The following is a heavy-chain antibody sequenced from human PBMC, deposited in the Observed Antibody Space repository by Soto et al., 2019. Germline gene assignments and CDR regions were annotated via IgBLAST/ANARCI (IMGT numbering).Heavy chain of an antibody. CDR3: ARGGWYNDY. CDR2: IYFSGNT. V-gene: IGHV4-59*01. CDR1: GGSMTNNY. J-gene: IGHJ4*02. D-gene: IGHD6-19*01. Sequence: SETLSLTCTVSGGSMTNNYWSWIRQPPGKRLESIGYIYFSGNTNYNPSLKSRVTIEVDTSKNQFSLKLNSVTTADTAVYYCARGGWYNDYWSQGALVTVPS.